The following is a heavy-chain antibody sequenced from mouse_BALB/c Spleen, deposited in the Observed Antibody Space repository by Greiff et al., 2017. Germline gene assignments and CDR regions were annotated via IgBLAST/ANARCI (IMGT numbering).Heavy chain of an antibody. J-gene: IGHJ2*01. Sequence: VQLQQSGPSLVQPSQSLSITCTVSGFSLTSYGVHWVRQSPGKGLEWLGMIWGDGSTDYNSALKSRLSISKDNSKSQVFLKMNSLQTDDTARYYCARDRGALDYWGQGTTLTVSS. V-gene: IGHV2-4-1*01. CDR2: IWGDGST. CDR1: GFSLTSYG. D-gene: IGHD3-1*01. CDR3: ARDRGALDY.